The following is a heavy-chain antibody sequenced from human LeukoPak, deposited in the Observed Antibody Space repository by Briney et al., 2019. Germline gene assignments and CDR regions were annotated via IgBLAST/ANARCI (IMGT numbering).Heavy chain of an antibody. J-gene: IGHJ4*02. Sequence: ASVKVSCKASGYTFTNYFMHWVRQAPGQGRVWMGIINPSGGSTSYAQKFQGRVTMTRDTSTSAVYMELSSLRSEDTAVYFCARGGSSSSPFFDYWGQGTLVTVSS. V-gene: IGHV1-46*01. CDR3: ARGGSSSSPFFDY. CDR2: INPSGGST. CDR1: GYTFTNYF. D-gene: IGHD6-13*01.